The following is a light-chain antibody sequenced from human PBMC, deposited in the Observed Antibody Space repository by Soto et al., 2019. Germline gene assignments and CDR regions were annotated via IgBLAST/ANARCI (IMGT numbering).Light chain of an antibody. CDR1: QSISSW. CDR3: QQSNTFWT. CDR2: DVS. V-gene: IGKV1-5*01. J-gene: IGKJ1*01. Sequence: DIRMTQSPSTLSASVGDRVTITCRASQSISSWLAWYQQKPGKAPRLLIYDVSSLESGVPSRFSGSGSGTEFTLTISSLQPDDFATYYCQQSNTFWTFGQGTKVEI.